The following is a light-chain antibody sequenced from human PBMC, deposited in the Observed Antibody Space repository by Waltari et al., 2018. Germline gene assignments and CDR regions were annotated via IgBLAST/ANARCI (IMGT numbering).Light chain of an antibody. V-gene: IGKV2-30*01. CDR3: MQGIHRPWT. Sequence: DVVMTQSPLSLSVTLGQPAPISCRSSQSLVSSDGNTYFNWFQPKPGQSPRRLFYKVSNRDSGVPDRFSGSGSGTDFTLTISRVEAEDVGVYYCMQGIHRPWTFGQGTKVEIK. J-gene: IGKJ1*01. CDR2: KVS. CDR1: QSLVSSDGNTY.